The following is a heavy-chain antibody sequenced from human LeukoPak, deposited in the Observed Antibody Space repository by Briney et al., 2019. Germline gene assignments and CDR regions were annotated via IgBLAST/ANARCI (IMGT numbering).Heavy chain of an antibody. J-gene: IGHJ3*02. D-gene: IGHD1-26*01. CDR2: IKQNGSEK. CDR3: ARDARLLVGASTHDAFDI. CDR1: GFTFSSYW. Sequence: GGSLRLSCAASGFTFSSYWMSWVRQAPGKGLEWVANIKQNGSEKYYVDSVTGRFTISRANAKNSLYLQMNSLRAEDTAVYSCARDARLLVGASTHDAFDIWGQGTMVTVSS. V-gene: IGHV3-7*01.